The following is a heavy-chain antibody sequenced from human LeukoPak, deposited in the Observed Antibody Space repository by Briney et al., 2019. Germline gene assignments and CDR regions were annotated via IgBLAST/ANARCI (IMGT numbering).Heavy chain of an antibody. V-gene: IGHV4-31*03. Sequence: SETLSLTCNVSGGSISSGGYYWSWIRQLPEKGLEWIGYIYYSGTTYYNPSLKSRITISVDTSKNHFSLNLSSVTAADTAVYYCARGDGYNNDYWGQGTLVTVSS. CDR3: ARGDGYNNDY. CDR1: GGSISSGGYY. D-gene: IGHD5-24*01. CDR2: IYYSGTT. J-gene: IGHJ4*02.